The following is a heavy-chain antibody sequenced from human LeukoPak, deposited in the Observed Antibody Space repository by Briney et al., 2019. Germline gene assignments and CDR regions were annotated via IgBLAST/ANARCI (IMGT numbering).Heavy chain of an antibody. J-gene: IGHJ4*02. CDR2: INPNSGGT. CDR1: GYTFTGYY. D-gene: IGHD1-7*01. V-gene: IGHV1-2*02. Sequence: ASVKVSCKASGYTFTGYYMHWVRQAPGQGLEWMGWINPNSGGTSYAQKFQGRVTMTRDTSISTAYMELSRLRSDDTAVYYRASQWLELHPYYFDYWGQGTLVTVSS. CDR3: ASQWLELHPYYFDY.